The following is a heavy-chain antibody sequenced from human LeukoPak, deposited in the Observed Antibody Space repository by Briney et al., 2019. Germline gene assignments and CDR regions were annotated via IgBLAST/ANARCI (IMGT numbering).Heavy chain of an antibody. V-gene: IGHV1-69*05. CDR2: IIPMFGTA. CDR1: GGTLSSYA. Sequence: SVKVSCKASGGTLSSYAISWVRQAPGQGLEWMGGIIPMFGTANFAQKFQGRVTITMDESTSTAYLELGSLISDDTAVYYCARTSGLSAAGSFDFWGQGSLVAVSS. CDR3: ARTSGLSAAGSFDF. D-gene: IGHD6-13*01. J-gene: IGHJ4*02.